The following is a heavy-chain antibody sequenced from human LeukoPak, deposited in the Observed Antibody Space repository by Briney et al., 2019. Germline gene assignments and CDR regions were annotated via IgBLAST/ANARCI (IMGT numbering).Heavy chain of an antibody. CDR3: ANRIDPYCGGDCYSSHY. CDR2: ISGSGGST. CDR1: GFTFSSYA. D-gene: IGHD2-21*02. Sequence: GGSLRLSCAASGFTFSSYAMSWVRQAPGKGLEWVSAISGSGGSTYYADSVKGRFTISRDNSKNTLYLQMNSLRAEDTAVYYCANRIDPYCGGDCYSSHYWGQGTLVTVS. J-gene: IGHJ4*02. V-gene: IGHV3-23*01.